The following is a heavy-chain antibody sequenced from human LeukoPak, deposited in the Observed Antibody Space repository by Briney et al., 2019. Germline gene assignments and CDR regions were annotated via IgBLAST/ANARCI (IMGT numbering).Heavy chain of an antibody. J-gene: IGHJ6*02. D-gene: IGHD3-22*01. Sequence: PGGSLRLSCAASGFTFSSYAMSWVRQAPGKGLEWVSAISGSGGSTYYADSVKGRFTISRDNSKNTLYLQMNSLRAGDTAVYYCAKSAKSYYYDSSGLVTPLYYYYGMDVWGQGTTVTVSS. CDR1: GFTFSSYA. V-gene: IGHV3-23*01. CDR2: ISGSGGST. CDR3: AKSAKSYYYDSSGLVTPLYYYYGMDV.